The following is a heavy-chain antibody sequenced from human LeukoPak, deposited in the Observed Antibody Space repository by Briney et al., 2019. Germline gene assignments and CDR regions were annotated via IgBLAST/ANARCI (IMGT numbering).Heavy chain of an antibody. CDR2: IADSGAGT. CDR1: GFTFSSSA. V-gene: IGHV3-23*01. J-gene: IGHJ4*02. Sequence: GGSLRLSCAASGFTFSSSAMSWVSQAPGKGLEWVSAIADSGAGTYYADSVKGRFTISRDNSKNTLYLQMNSLRAEDTAVYYCASRIVGAPGPFDYWGRGTLVTVSS. CDR3: ASRIVGAPGPFDY. D-gene: IGHD1-26*01.